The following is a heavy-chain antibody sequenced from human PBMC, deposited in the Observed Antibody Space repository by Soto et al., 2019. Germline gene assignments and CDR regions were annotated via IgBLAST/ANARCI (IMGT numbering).Heavy chain of an antibody. CDR2: INPDGGSA. D-gene: IGHD3-16*01. CDR1: GYTFKSYH. J-gene: IGHJ3*02. V-gene: IGHV1-46*02. Sequence: ASPNGYGKTSGYTFKSYHIPWVRQSPVQGFEWMGIINPDGGSANYAQSFQGRFTMTKDTSTSTVYMELSSLTSGDTAVYYCERDWGNHSEIDLEIWG. CDR3: ERDWGNHSEIDLEI.